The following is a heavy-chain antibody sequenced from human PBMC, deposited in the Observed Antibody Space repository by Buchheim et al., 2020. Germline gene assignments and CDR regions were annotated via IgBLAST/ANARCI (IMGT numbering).Heavy chain of an antibody. D-gene: IGHD3-3*01. Sequence: QVQLQESGPGLVKPSETLSLTCTVSGGSISSYYWSWIRQPPGKGLEWIGYIYYSGSTNYNPSLKSRVTISVDTSKNQFSLKLSSVTAADTAVYYCARHGRSGYFQYYYYGMDVWGQGTT. V-gene: IGHV4-59*08. J-gene: IGHJ6*02. CDR2: IYYSGST. CDR3: ARHGRSGYFQYYYYGMDV. CDR1: GGSISSYY.